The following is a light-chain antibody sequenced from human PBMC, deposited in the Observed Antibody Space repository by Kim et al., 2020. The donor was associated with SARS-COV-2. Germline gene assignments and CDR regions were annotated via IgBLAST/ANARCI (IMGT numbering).Light chain of an antibody. V-gene: IGLV3-1*01. CDR1: KLGDKY. Sequence: GSPGETASITCAGDKLGDKYACWYQQKPGQSPVLVIYQDSKRPSGIPERFSGSNSGNTATLTISGTQAMDEADYYCQAWDSSTVVFGGGTQLTVL. CDR3: QAWDSSTVV. CDR2: QDS. J-gene: IGLJ2*01.